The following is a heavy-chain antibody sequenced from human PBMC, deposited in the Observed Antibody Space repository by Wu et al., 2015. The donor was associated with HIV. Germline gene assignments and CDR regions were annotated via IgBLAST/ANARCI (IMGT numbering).Heavy chain of an antibody. CDR2: MNPNSGNT. V-gene: IGHV1-2*02. J-gene: IGHJ1*01. CDR3: ARAIGYCSGGSCYSVDYFQH. CDR1: GYTFTDFD. D-gene: IGHD2-15*01. Sequence: QVQLVQSGSEVRKPGASVRVACRASGYTFTDFDINWVRRAPGQGLEWMGWMNPNSGNTGSAQKFQGRVTMTRDTSISTAYMELSRLRSDDTAVYYCARAIGYCSGGSCYSVDYFQHWGQGTLVTVSS.